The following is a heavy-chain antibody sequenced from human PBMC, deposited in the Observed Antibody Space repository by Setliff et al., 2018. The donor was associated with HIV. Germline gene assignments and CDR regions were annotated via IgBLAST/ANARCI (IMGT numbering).Heavy chain of an antibody. J-gene: IGHJ3*02. CDR2: INTDGSTT. Sequence: GSLRLSCAVSGFTFSRHWMHWVRQAPGKGLVWVSFINTDGSTTRYADSVKGRFTISRDNAKNTLYLQINSLSAEDTAVYSCARPGATGGAYDIWGQGTTVTVSS. CDR1: GFTFSRHW. CDR3: ARPGATGGAYDI. D-gene: IGHD3-16*01. V-gene: IGHV3-74*01.